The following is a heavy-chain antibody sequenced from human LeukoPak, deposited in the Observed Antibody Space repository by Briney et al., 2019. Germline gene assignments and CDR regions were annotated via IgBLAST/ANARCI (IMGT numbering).Heavy chain of an antibody. CDR1: GYTFTIYC. D-gene: IGHD4-23*01. J-gene: IGHJ3*02. CDR3: ARAGYGGHSLFLI. CDR2: INTSGGSR. V-gene: IGHV1-46*04. Sequence: ASVTLSFKASGYTFTIYCMHWVRQAPGQGLEWMGIINTSGGSRSYTQTLPGRVTMTRETSTSTVYMELSSLRSEDTAVYYCARAGYGGHSLFLIWGEGT.